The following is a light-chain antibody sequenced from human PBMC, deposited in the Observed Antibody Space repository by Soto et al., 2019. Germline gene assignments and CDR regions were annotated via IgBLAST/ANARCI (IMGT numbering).Light chain of an antibody. CDR1: QSISDT. Sequence: MSHSPATLSVSERGRPTLSCRASQSISDTLAWYQQRPGQAPRLLIYSASSRAPAFPARFSGSGSGTDFTLTISSLQSEDSAVYYCQQYNNWPWTFGQGSIVDI. CDR2: SAS. V-gene: IGKV3-15*01. J-gene: IGKJ1*01. CDR3: QQYNNWPWT.